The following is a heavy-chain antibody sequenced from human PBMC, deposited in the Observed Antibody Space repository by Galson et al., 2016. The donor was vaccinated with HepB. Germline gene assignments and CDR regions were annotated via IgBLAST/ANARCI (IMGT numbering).Heavy chain of an antibody. J-gene: IGHJ5*02. Sequence: PALVKPPQTLTLTGTFSGFSLTTSGMCVSWIRQPPGKALEWLARIDWDDEKYYSASLETRLTISKDTSKNQVVLTMTNMDPVDTATYYCARGGFGDLLYFDPWGQGTLVTVSS. V-gene: IGHV2-70*11. D-gene: IGHD3-10*01. CDR2: IDWDDEK. CDR1: GFSLTTSGMC. CDR3: ARGGFGDLLYFDP.